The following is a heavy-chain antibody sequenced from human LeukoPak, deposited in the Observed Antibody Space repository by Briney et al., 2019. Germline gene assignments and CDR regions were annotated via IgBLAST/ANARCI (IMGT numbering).Heavy chain of an antibody. Sequence: GGSLRLSCAASEFTFSNYAMSWVRQAPGKGLEWAGRIKSKTDGGTTDYAAPVKGRFTISRDDSQNTLYLQMNSLKTEDTAVYYCTTGAPRAYSGSYSNCWGQGTLVTVSS. V-gene: IGHV3-15*01. CDR2: IKSKTDGGTT. J-gene: IGHJ4*02. CDR1: EFTFSNYA. D-gene: IGHD1-26*01. CDR3: TTGAPRAYSGSYSNC.